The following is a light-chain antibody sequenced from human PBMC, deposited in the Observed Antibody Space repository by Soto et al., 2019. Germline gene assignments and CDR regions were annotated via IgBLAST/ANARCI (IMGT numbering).Light chain of an antibody. Sequence: ESVVTQSPATVSVSPVERATLYCRASQSVGNNLAWYQQKPGQAPSLFIFGASVRATGVPDRFSGSGSGTEFTFTISSLQSEDFAVYYCQQYKNWPRTFGQGTKVDIK. CDR1: QSVGNN. V-gene: IGKV3-15*01. J-gene: IGKJ1*01. CDR3: QQYKNWPRT. CDR2: GAS.